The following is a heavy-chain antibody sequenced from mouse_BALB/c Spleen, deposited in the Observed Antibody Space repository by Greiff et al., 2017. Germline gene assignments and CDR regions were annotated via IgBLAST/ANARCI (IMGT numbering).Heavy chain of an antibody. CDR3: ARGGDDGYPYYYAMDY. CDR1: GYSFTGYT. CDR2: INPYNGGT. D-gene: IGHD2-3*01. Sequence: VQLQQSGPELVKPGASMKISCKASGYSFTGYTMNWVKQSHGKNLEWIGLINPYNGGTSYNQKFKGKATLTVDKSSSTAYMELLSLTSEDSAVYYCARGGDDGYPYYYAMDYWGQGTSVTVSS. J-gene: IGHJ4*01. V-gene: IGHV1-18*01.